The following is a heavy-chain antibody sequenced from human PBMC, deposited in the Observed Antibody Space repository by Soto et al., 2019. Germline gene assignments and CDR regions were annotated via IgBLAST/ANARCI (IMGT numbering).Heavy chain of an antibody. Sequence: EVQLVESGGCLVQPGGSLRLSCTASGFTFSDSWMTWVRQAPGKGLEWVARIKPDESEKKYADSVKGRFSISSDNAKNSMYLQMDSLRGADTAVYYCVRGGSNYASWGQGALVTVSS. J-gene: IGHJ5*02. V-gene: IGHV3-7*01. CDR3: VRGGSNYAS. CDR1: GFTFSDSW. CDR2: IKPDESEK. D-gene: IGHD4-4*01.